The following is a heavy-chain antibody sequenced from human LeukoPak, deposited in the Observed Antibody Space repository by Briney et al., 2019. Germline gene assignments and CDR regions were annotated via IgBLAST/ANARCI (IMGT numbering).Heavy chain of an antibody. CDR2: IYSSGST. D-gene: IGHD5-12*01. CDR1: GGSITSYY. CDR3: ARVYSGYDSRYYFAY. J-gene: IGHJ4*02. V-gene: IGHV4-59*08. Sequence: SETLSLTCTVSGGSITSYYWSWIRQPPGKRLEWIGYIYSSGSTNYNPSLKSRVAISVDTSKNQFSLNLSSVTAADTAVYYCARVYSGYDSRYYFAYWGQGTLVTVSS.